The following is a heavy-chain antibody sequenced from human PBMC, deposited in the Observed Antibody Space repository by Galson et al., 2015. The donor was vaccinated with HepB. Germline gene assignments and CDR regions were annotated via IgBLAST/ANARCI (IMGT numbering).Heavy chain of an antibody. CDR2: VSWNSGKI. D-gene: IGHD3-22*01. CDR1: GFTFDDYV. Sequence: SLRLSCAASGFTFDDYVMHWVRQAPGKGLEWVSGVSWNSGKIGYADSVKGRFTISRDNAKNSLYLQMNSLRAEDTALYYCAKGLYPRGYYYDSSGYYWHYYYGMDVWGQGTTVTVSS. J-gene: IGHJ6*02. CDR3: AKGLYPRGYYYDSSGYYWHYYYGMDV. V-gene: IGHV3-9*01.